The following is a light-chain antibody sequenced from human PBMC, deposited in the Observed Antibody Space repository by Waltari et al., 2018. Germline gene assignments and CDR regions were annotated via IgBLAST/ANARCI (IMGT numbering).Light chain of an antibody. Sequence: QSVLTQPPSVSAAPGQKVTISCSGTGSNIGNNFVSGYQQLPGTAPKLLIYDNNKRPSGIPDRFAGSKSGTSATLGITGLQTGDEADYYCGTWDTDLSVVFGGGTKLTVL. J-gene: IGLJ2*01. CDR1: GSNIGNNF. CDR2: DNN. CDR3: GTWDTDLSVV. V-gene: IGLV1-51*01.